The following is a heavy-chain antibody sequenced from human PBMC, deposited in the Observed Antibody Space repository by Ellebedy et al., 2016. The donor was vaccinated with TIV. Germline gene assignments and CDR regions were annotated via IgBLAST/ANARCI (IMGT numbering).Heavy chain of an antibody. Sequence: GESLKISCEASGVTVSSHGMHWVRQPPGRGPEWVSMTSPGGDRHYADSVRGRFTISRDNSKNTLFLQMNSLRAEDTAVYYCGTPGGYVSGFGQWGQGTLVIVSS. J-gene: IGHJ4*02. CDR2: TSPGGDR. CDR1: GVTVSSHG. D-gene: IGHD2-15*01. CDR3: GTPGGYVSGFGQ. V-gene: IGHV3-53*03.